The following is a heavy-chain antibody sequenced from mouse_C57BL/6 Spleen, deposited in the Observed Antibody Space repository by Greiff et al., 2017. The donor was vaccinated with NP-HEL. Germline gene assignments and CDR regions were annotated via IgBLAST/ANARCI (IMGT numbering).Heavy chain of an antibody. CDR3: ARDRGDYDYVRFAY. Sequence: DVKLVESEGGLVQPGSSMKLSCTASGFTFSDYYMAWVRQVPEKGLEWVANINYDGSSTYYLDSLKSRFIISRDNAKNILYLQMSSLKSEDTATYYCARDRGDYDYVRFAYWGQGTLVTVSA. D-gene: IGHD2-4*01. CDR2: INYDGSST. J-gene: IGHJ3*01. V-gene: IGHV5-16*01. CDR1: GFTFSDYY.